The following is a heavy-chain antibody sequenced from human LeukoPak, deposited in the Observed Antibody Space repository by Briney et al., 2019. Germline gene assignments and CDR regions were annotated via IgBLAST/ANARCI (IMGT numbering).Heavy chain of an antibody. Sequence: SETLSLTCTVSGGSISSYYWSWIRQPPGKGLEWIGYIYYSGSTNYNPSLKSRVTISVDTSKNQFSLKLSSVTAADTAVYYCARAPYYSNPNHNWFDPWGQGTLVTVSS. J-gene: IGHJ5*02. CDR2: IYYSGST. D-gene: IGHD4-11*01. CDR3: ARAPYYSNPNHNWFDP. V-gene: IGHV4-59*01. CDR1: GGSISSYY.